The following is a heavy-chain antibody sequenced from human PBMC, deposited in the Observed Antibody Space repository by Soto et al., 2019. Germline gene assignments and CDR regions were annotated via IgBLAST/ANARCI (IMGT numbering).Heavy chain of an antibody. Sequence: EVQLVESGGGVIQPGGSLRLSCGASGFIVSSSSMSWVRQAPGEGLEWISALYTAGTTYYADSVKGRFSISRDNSKNTLDLQLSSLRAEDTAVYYCTRQRSDTTIFDFWGQGTLVTVSS. CDR2: LYTAGTT. V-gene: IGHV3-53*01. CDR3: TRQRSDTTIFDF. J-gene: IGHJ4*02. D-gene: IGHD6-25*01. CDR1: GFIVSSSS.